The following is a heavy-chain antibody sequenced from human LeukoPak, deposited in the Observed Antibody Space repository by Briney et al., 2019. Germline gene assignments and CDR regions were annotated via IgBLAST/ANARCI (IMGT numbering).Heavy chain of an antibody. V-gene: IGHV3-23*01. CDR2: ISASGGET. CDR3: AKDAAGPEY. CDR1: GLTFSSYS. Sequence: GGSLRLSCVVSGLTFSSYSMTWVRQAPGKGLEWVSGISASGGETWYPDSVKGRFTISRDNSKNTLFLQMNSLRVEDTATYYCAKDAAGPEYWGQGTLVTVSS. J-gene: IGHJ4*02. D-gene: IGHD6-13*01.